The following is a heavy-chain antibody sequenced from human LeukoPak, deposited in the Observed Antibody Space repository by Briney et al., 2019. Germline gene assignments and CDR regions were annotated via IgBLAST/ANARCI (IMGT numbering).Heavy chain of an antibody. J-gene: IGHJ4*02. CDR3: ASDRYYYGSGSYCSGAFDN. CDR2: ISSRNIYI. Sequence: GGSLRLSCAASGFTLSYYSMNWVRQAPGKGLEWVSSISSRNIYIYYADSVKGRFTISRDNAKNSLYLQMNSLRVEDTAVYYCASDRYYYGSGSYCSGAFDNWSQGTLVTVSS. D-gene: IGHD3-10*01. V-gene: IGHV3-21*01. CDR1: GFTLSYYS.